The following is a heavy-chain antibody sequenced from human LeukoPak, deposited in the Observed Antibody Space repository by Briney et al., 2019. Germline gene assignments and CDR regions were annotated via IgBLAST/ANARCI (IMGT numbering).Heavy chain of an antibody. J-gene: IGHJ3*02. Sequence: PSETLSLTCTVSGGSISSCYWSWIRQPPGKGLEWIGYIYYSGSTNYNPSLKSRVTISVDTSKNQFSLKLSSVTAADTAVYYCARYERSSGYSDAFDIWGQGTMVTVSS. D-gene: IGHD3-22*01. CDR2: IYYSGST. CDR1: GGSISSCY. CDR3: ARYERSSGYSDAFDI. V-gene: IGHV4-59*01.